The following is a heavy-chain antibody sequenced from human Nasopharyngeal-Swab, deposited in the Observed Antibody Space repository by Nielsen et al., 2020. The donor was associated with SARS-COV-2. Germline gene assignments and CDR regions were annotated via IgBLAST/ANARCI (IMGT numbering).Heavy chain of an antibody. Sequence: GGSLRLSCAASGSASSGNWMHWVRQVPGKRPVWLSSINFDGSARGYAEFVKGRFTISRDNAKNILYLEMSSLRAEDSGIYFCIKYLDGWNWGQGIPVTVSS. CDR3: IKYLDGWN. CDR1: GSASSGNW. J-gene: IGHJ4*02. D-gene: IGHD5-24*01. V-gene: IGHV3-74*01. CDR2: INFDGSAR.